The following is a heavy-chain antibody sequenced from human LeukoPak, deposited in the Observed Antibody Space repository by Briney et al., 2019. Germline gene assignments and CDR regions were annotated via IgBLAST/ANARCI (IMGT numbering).Heavy chain of an antibody. D-gene: IGHD6-13*01. CDR2: IYPGDSDT. Sequence: GESLKISCKGSGYSFTSYWIGWVRQMPGKGLEWMGIIYPGDSDTRYSPSFQGQVTISADKSISTAYLQWSSLKASDTAMYYCARQGRIAAAGDMYYYYMDVWGKGTTVTVSS. CDR1: GYSFTSYW. CDR3: ARQGRIAAAGDMYYYYMDV. J-gene: IGHJ6*03. V-gene: IGHV5-51*01.